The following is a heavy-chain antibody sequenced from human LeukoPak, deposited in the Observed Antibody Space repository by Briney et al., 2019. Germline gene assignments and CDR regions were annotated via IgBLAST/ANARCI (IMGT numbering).Heavy chain of an antibody. V-gene: IGHV3-66*02. D-gene: IGHD4-17*01. J-gene: IGHJ6*02. CDR1: GFTVSSNY. CDR3: AREAVTTNYYYYGMDV. Sequence: GSLRLSCAASGFTVSSNYMSWVRQAPGKGLEWVSVIYSGGSTFYADSVKGRFTISRDNSKNTLYLQMNSLRAEDTAVYYCAREAVTTNYYYYGMDVWGQGTTVTVSS. CDR2: IYSGGST.